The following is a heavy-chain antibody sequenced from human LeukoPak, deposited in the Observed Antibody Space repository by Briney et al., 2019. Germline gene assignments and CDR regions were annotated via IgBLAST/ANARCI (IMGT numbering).Heavy chain of an antibody. CDR1: VGTFSCYA. D-gene: IGHD5-12*01. J-gene: IGHJ4*02. CDR3: AREQSGYEGLAY. Sequence: SVKVSCKASVGTFSCYAISWVRQAPGQGLAWMGRSFSILGRANYAQKLQGRVTITAHTSMPTASLSLSRMTSEGPAVDYCAREQSGYEGLAYGAQGTLVTVSS. V-gene: IGHV1-69*04. CDR2: SFSILGRA.